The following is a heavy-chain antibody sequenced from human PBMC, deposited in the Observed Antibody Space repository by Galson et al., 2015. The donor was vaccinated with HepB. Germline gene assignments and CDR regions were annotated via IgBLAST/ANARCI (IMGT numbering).Heavy chain of an antibody. J-gene: IGHJ4*02. CDR1: GSTFRTYA. Sequence: SLRLSCAATGSTFRTYAMSWVRQAPGKGLEWVSGISGSGTGGRTYYADSVRGRFIISRDNVKNTLYLQMNSLRAEDTAVYYCANTVAVAGHNRGLDSWGQGTLVTVSS. V-gene: IGHV3-23*01. D-gene: IGHD6-19*01. CDR3: ANTVAVAGHNRGLDS. CDR2: ISGSGTGGRT.